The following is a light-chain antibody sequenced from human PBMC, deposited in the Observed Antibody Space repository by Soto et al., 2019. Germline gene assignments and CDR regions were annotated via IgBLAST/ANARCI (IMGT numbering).Light chain of an antibody. CDR1: QSIVRW. J-gene: IGKJ4*01. CDR3: QQRYSSPLT. V-gene: IGKV1-5*01. CDR2: DAS. Sequence: DLPMTQSPSTLSASVGDRVNITGRASQSIVRWLAWYPQKPGKAPKLLIYDASALPRGVPSRFSGSGSGTKFNLTISGLQPEDFATYYCQQRYSSPLTFGGGTKGDIK.